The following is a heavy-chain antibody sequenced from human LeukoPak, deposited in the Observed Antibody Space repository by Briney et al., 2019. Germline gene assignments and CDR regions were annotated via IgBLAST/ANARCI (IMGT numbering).Heavy chain of an antibody. J-gene: IGHJ4*02. CDR1: GFTFRSYS. CDR2: ISSSNSLI. Sequence: PGGSLRLSCAASGFTFRSYSMNWVRQAPGQGLEWVSSISSSNSLIYYADSLKGRFTISRDNSKNSLYLQMNSLRAEDTAVYYCARVPGDYWGQGTLVTVSS. CDR3: ARVPGDY. V-gene: IGHV3-21*01. D-gene: IGHD3-10*01.